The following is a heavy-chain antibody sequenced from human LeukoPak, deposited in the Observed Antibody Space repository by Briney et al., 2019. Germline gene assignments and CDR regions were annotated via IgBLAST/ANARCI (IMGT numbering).Heavy chain of an antibody. J-gene: IGHJ6*02. CDR1: GFTFYTYA. CDR3: AKGYYYTMDV. V-gene: IGHV3-23*01. D-gene: IGHD1-14*01. CDR2: ISGSGDNT. Sequence: PGGSLRLSCAASGFTFYTYAMTWVRQAPGKGLEWVSSISGSGDNTHYADSVKGRFTISRDNSKNTLYLQMNSLRAEDTAVYYCAKGYYYTMDVWGQGTTVTVSS.